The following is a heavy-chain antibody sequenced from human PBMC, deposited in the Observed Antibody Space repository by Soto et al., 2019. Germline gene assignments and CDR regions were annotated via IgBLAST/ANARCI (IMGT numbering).Heavy chain of an antibody. CDR1: GFTVSNNY. D-gene: IGHD5-12*01. J-gene: IGHJ4*02. CDR2: IYTGGST. V-gene: IGHV3-66*01. CDR3: AGGGSGYDPVDY. Sequence: EVQLVESGGGLVQPGGSLRLSCAASGFTVSNNYIYWVRQAPGKGLEWVSIIYTGGSTYYADSVRGRFTISRDNSKNTVYLQMNSLRAEDTAVFYGAGGGSGYDPVDYWGQGTLVTVSS.